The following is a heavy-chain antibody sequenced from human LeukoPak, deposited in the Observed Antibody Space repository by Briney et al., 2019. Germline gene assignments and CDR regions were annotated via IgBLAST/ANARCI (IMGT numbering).Heavy chain of an antibody. CDR3: ARDSSSSVCDY. V-gene: IGHV1-2*02. J-gene: IGHJ4*02. CDR1: GYTFTGYY. D-gene: IGHD6-6*01. Sequence: GASVKVSCKASGYTFTGYYMHWVRQAPGQGLEWMGWINPNNGGTNYAQKFQGRVTMTRDTSISTAYMELSRLRSDDTAVYYCARDSSSSVCDYWGQGTLVTVSS. CDR2: INPNNGGT.